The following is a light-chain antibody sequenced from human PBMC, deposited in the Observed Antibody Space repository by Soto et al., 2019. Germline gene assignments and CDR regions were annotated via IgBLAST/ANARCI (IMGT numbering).Light chain of an antibody. V-gene: IGKV1-9*01. CDR2: TAS. J-gene: IGKJ4*01. CDR3: QHLHSNPLS. CDR1: HDIGSY. Sequence: IQLTQSPAFLSASVGDSVSITCRASHDIGSYLAWYQQKSGKAPKLLIHTASTLQTGVPFRFSGSGSGTEFTLTISSLQPGDFATYYCQHLHSNPLSFGGGTKVDIK.